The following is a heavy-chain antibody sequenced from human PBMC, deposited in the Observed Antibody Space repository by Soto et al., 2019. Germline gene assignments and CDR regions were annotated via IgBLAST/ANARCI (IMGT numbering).Heavy chain of an antibody. D-gene: IGHD3-3*01. CDR1: GDSFRIST. V-gene: IGHV1-69*06. CDR3: ARGSAATVPTGYFDY. Sequence: QEQQVQSGAAVKKPGSSVKVAGKVSGDSFRISTVSWVRQAPGQGLEWMGGIAPSLDTTTYAHQFQGRVAMTADKSATTVCLALHSLTSDDTAVYFCARGSAATVPTGYFDYWGQGTLVTVSS. CDR2: IAPSLDTT. J-gene: IGHJ4*02.